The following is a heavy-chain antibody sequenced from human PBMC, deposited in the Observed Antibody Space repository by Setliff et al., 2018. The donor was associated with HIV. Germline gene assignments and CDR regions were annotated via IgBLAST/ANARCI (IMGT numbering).Heavy chain of an antibody. D-gene: IGHD5-12*01. CDR1: GYTFTTYS. V-gene: IGHV1-18*01. Sequence: ASVKVSCKASGYTFTTYSLHWVRQAPGQSLEWMGWISTYNGNTNYALKLQGRVTMTTDTSSTTAFLELRSLRSDDTAMYYCARDRRYSGAYHIDYWGQGTRVTAPQ. J-gene: IGHJ4*02. CDR3: ARDRRYSGAYHIDY. CDR2: ISTYNGNT.